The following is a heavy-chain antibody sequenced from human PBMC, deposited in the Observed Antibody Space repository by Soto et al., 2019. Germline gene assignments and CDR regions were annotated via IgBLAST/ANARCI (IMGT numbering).Heavy chain of an antibody. Sequence: EVQLVESGGGLVKPGGSLRLSCAASGFTFSSYSMNWVRQAPGKGLEWVSCISSSSSYIYYADSVKGRFNTTRDNDKNSLYLQMNSLRVEDRAVYYCAREDSKDCGYECDYGGQGTLVTVTS. V-gene: IGHV3-21*01. D-gene: IGHD5-12*01. CDR2: ISSSSSYI. J-gene: IGHJ4*02. CDR3: AREDSKDCGYECDY. CDR1: GFTFSSYS.